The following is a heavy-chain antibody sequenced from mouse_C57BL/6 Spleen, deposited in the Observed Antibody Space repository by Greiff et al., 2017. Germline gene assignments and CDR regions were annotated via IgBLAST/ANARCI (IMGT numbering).Heavy chain of an antibody. CDR3: ARYKSNYPDY. CDR2: IRNKANGYTT. V-gene: IGHV7-3*01. Sequence: EVQVVESGGGLVQPGGSLSLSCAASGFTFTDYYMSWVRQPPGKALEWLGFIRNKANGYTTEYSASVKGRFTISRDNSQSILYLQMNALRAEDSATYYCARYKSNYPDYWGQGTTLTVSS. D-gene: IGHD1-3*01. J-gene: IGHJ2*01. CDR1: GFTFTDYY.